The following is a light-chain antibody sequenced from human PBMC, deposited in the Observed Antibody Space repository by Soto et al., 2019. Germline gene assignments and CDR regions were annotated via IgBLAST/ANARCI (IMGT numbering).Light chain of an antibody. J-gene: IGLJ1*01. CDR3: SSNTSSSTLYV. V-gene: IGLV2-14*01. CDR2: DVS. Sequence: QSALTQPASVSGSPGQSITISCTGTSSDVGGYNYVSWYQQHPGKAPKLMIYDVSNRPSGVSNRFSGSKSGNTASLTISGLQAEDEADYYCSSNTSSSTLYVFGTGPKVTVL. CDR1: SSDVGGYNY.